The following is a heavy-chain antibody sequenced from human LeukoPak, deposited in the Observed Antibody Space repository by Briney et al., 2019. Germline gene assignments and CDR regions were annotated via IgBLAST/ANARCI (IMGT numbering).Heavy chain of an antibody. CDR3: AISEYYYDFQQ. CDR2: IFYSGST. CDR1: GGSISSYY. J-gene: IGHJ1*01. V-gene: IGHV4-39*07. D-gene: IGHD3-22*01. Sequence: SETLSLTCTVSGGSISSYYWGWIRQPPGKGLEWIGSIFYSGSTYYNPSLKSRVTISVDMPKNQFSLRLSSVTAADTAVYFCAISEYYYDFQQWGQGTLVTVPS.